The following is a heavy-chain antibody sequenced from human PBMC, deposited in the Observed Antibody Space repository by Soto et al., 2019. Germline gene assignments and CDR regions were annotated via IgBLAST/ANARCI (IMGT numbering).Heavy chain of an antibody. Sequence: QVQLVQSGAEVKKPGASVKVSCKASGYTFTSYGINWVRQAPGQGLEWLGWISAYDGYTNYAQILQGRVSMTKDTSKKTAYMELRSPRSEDTAMYYCARGGFYDSSGARNYYYYGMNVWGQGTTVTVSS. CDR1: GYTFTSYG. J-gene: IGHJ6*02. CDR3: ARGGFYDSSGARNYYYYGMNV. CDR2: ISAYDGYT. D-gene: IGHD3-22*01. V-gene: IGHV1-18*01.